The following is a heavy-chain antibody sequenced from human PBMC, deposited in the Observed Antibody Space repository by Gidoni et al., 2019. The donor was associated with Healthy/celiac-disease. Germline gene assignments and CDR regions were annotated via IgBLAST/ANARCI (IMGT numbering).Heavy chain of an antibody. V-gene: IGHV3-23*01. CDR1: GFTFRRYA. J-gene: IGHJ5*02. CDR2: ISGSGGST. Sequence: EVQLLESGGGLVQPGGSLRLSCAASGFTFRRYAVSWVRQAPGKGLEGVSAISGSGGSTYYADSVKGRFTISRDNSKNTLYLQMNSLRAEDTAVYYCAKDVPSERVAIRNPVNWFDPWGQGTLVTVSS. D-gene: IGHD3-3*01. CDR3: AKDVPSERVAIRNPVNWFDP.